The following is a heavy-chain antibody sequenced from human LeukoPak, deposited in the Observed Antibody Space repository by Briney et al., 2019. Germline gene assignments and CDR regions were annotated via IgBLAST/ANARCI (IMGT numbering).Heavy chain of an antibody. CDR3: ARGLRRYCYTSGSYRAFGY. V-gene: IGHV4-34*01. Sequence: SETLSLTCAVYGGSFSGYYWHWIRQPPGKGLEWLGEINHNGSSNYNPSLKSRVTISVDTSKNQFSLKLSSVTAADTAVYYCARGLRRYCYTSGSYRAFGYWGQGSLVTVSS. CDR2: INHNGSS. CDR1: GGSFSGYY. D-gene: IGHD3-10*01. J-gene: IGHJ4*02.